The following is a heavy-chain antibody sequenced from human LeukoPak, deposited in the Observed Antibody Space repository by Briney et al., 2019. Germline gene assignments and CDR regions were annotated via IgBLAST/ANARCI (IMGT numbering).Heavy chain of an antibody. D-gene: IGHD1-1*01. J-gene: IGHJ3*02. CDR3: ARDPQGPAGTGAAFDI. V-gene: IGHV1-2*02. CDR1: GYTFTGFY. Sequence: GAPVKVSCKTSGYTFTGFYIHWVRLAPGQGLEWMGWINPKNGDINHAQKFQGRVTLTRDTSINTAFMELTGLTSDDTAVYYCARDPQGPAGTGAAFDIWGQGTKVTVSS. CDR2: INPKNGDI.